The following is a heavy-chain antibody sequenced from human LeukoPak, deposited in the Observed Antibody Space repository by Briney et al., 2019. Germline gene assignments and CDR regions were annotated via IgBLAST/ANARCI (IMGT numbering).Heavy chain of an antibody. V-gene: IGHV3-48*03. J-gene: IGHJ4*02. D-gene: IGHD1-26*01. CDR1: GFNVNSFE. CDR2: ISDSGGVI. Sequence: GGSLRLSRAASGFNVNSFEMTWVRQAPGLGLEFLSYISDSGGVIKYADSVKGRFIISRDSAENALYLQMNNLGADDTAVYFCAGGPQYTGSFPYWGQGTLVAVSS. CDR3: AGGPQYTGSFPY.